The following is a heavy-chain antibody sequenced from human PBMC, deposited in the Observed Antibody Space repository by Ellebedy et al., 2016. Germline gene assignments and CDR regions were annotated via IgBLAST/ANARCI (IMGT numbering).Heavy chain of an antibody. CDR3: ARGIEYSSGD. V-gene: IGHV3-48*02. Sequence: GESLKISCAASGFTFISYSMNWLRQAPGKGPEWVSYITYNSGTIHYSESVKGRFTISRDNAKSSLYLQMNSLRNEDTAVYYCARGIEYSSGDWGQGTLVTVSS. D-gene: IGHD6-19*01. CDR2: ITYNSGTI. CDR1: GFTFISYS. J-gene: IGHJ4*02.